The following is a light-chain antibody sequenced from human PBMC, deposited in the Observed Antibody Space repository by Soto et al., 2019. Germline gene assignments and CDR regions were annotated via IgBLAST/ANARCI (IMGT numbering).Light chain of an antibody. V-gene: IGKV1-39*01. J-gene: IGKJ4*01. Sequence: DIQMTQSPSSLSAFVGDRVTITCRASQSISTYLIWYQQKPGKAPKLLIYATSSLQSGVPSRFSGSGSGTEFTLTISRLEPEDFAVYYCQQYSSSPLTFGGGTKVDIK. CDR1: QSISTY. CDR3: QQYSSSPLT. CDR2: ATS.